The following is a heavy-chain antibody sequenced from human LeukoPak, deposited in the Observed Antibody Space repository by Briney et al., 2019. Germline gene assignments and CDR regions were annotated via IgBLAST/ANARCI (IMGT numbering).Heavy chain of an antibody. CDR2: ISGNGGRT. CDR3: AKDRSCTNNICHGDFDY. Sequence: GGSLRLSCAASGFTFSSYAMSWVRQAPGKGLEWVSVISGNGGRTYYADSVKGRFTISRDNSKNTLYLQMNSLRAEDTAVYYCAKDRSCTNNICHGDFDYWGQGTLVTVSS. D-gene: IGHD2-8*01. J-gene: IGHJ4*02. CDR1: GFTFSSYA. V-gene: IGHV3-23*01.